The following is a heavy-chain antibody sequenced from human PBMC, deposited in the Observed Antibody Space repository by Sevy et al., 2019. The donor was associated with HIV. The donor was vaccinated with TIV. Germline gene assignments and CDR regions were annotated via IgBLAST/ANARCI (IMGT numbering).Heavy chain of an antibody. CDR1: GFTFGEYS. CDR2: IRGEVYGGTT. D-gene: IGHD4-17*01. CDR3: TRGRRVYADYGVDY. J-gene: IGHJ4*02. Sequence: GGSLRLSCTASGFTFGEYSMSWFRQAPGKGLEWVSFIRGEVYGGTTEYAASVKGRFTISRDDSKSIAYLQMSSLKTEDTAVYYCTRGRRVYADYGVDYWGQGTLVTVSS. V-gene: IGHV3-49*03.